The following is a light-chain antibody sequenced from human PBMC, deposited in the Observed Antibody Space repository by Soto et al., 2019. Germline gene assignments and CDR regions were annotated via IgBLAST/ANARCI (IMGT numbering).Light chain of an antibody. CDR3: QQYGNSPWT. CDR1: QSVSSSH. V-gene: IGKV3-20*01. Sequence: EIVLTQSPGTLSLSPGERATLSCRASQSVSSSHLAWYQQKPGQGPRLLIYGTSNRATGISDRFSGSGSGTDFTLTISRLEPEDLAVYHCQQYGNSPWTFGQGTKV. J-gene: IGKJ1*01. CDR2: GTS.